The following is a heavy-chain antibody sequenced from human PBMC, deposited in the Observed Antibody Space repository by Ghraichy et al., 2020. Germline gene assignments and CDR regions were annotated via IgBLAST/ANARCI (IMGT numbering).Heavy chain of an antibody. J-gene: IGHJ3*02. Sequence: SETLSLTCTVSGGSISSYYWSWIRQPPGKGLEWIGYIYYSGSTNYNPSLKSRVTISVDTSKNQFSLKLSSVTAADTAVYYCARRGYDYVDAFDIWGQGTMVTVSS. CDR1: GGSISSYY. D-gene: IGHD5-12*01. V-gene: IGHV4-59*08. CDR3: ARRGYDYVDAFDI. CDR2: IYYSGST.